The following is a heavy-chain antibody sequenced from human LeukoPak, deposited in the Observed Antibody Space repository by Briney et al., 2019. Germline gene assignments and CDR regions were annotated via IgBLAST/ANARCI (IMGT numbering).Heavy chain of an antibody. CDR1: GGSFSSYY. J-gene: IGHJ5*01. CDR2: IYDSGST. CDR3: ARTPGFSYGFGWFDS. Sequence: SETLSLTCTVSGGSFSSYYWSWIRQPPGKGLEWIGFIYDSGSTNCNPSLKSRVTISVDTSKNQFSLKLRSVTAADTAVYYCARTPGFSYGFGWFDSWGQGTLVTLSS. D-gene: IGHD5-18*01. V-gene: IGHV4-59*01.